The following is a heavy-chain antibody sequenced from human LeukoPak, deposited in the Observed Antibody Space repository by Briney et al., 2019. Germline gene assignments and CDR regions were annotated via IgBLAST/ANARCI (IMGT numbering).Heavy chain of an antibody. CDR1: GFIFDDYA. CDR2: IFGSGGSA. V-gene: IGHV3-23*01. Sequence: PGGSLRLSCAASGFIFDDYAMSWVRQAPGKGLEWVSGIFGSGGSAHYGDSVKGRFTISRDNSKNTVYLQMDSLRVEDTAVYYCGKTTTGYSSGRYPGWPVDYWGQGTLVTVSS. D-gene: IGHD6-19*01. CDR3: GKTTTGYSSGRYPGWPVDY. J-gene: IGHJ4*02.